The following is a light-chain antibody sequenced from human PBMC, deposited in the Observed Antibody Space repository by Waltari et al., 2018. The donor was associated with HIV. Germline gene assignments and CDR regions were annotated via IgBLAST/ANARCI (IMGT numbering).Light chain of an antibody. CDR2: DNN. J-gene: IGLJ3*02. V-gene: IGLV1-51*01. CDR1: SSNIGNNY. Sequence: QSVLTQPPSVSAAPGQKVTISCSGSSSNIGNNYVSWYQQLPGTAPKLLIYDNNERPSGIPDRFSGSKSGTSATLGITGLQTGDETDYYCGTWDTNLSARVFGGGTKLTVL. CDR3: GTWDTNLSARV.